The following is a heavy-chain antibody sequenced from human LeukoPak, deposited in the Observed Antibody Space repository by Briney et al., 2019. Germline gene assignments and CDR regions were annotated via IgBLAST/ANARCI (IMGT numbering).Heavy chain of an antibody. J-gene: IGHJ4*02. D-gene: IGHD2-8*01. CDR2: ISGSGGST. V-gene: IGHV3-23*01. Sequence: GGTLRLSCAASGFTFSSYGMSWVRQAPGKGLEWVSAISGSGGSTYYADSVKGRFTISRDNSKNTLYLQMNSLRAEDTAVYYCAKDTSGYIDYWGQGTLVTVSS. CDR1: GFTFSSYG. CDR3: AKDTSGYIDY.